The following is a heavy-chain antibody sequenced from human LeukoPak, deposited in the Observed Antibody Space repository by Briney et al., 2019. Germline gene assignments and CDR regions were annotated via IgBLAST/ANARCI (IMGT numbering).Heavy chain of an antibody. J-gene: IGHJ1*01. CDR1: GGSFSDNY. D-gene: IGHD4-23*01. V-gene: IGHV4-34*01. CDR3: ARGRWDVRFQN. CDR2: INHSGGT. Sequence: PSETLSLTCAVYGGSFSDNYWSWIRQPPGEGLEWIGEINHSGGTNYNPSLKSRVTISQDTSKNQFFLKLYFVTAAGTAVYYCARGRWDVRFQNWGQGTLVTVSS.